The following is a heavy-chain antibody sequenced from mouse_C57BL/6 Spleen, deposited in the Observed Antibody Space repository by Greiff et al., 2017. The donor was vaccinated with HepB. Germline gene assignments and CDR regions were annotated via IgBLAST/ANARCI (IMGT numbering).Heavy chain of an antibody. CDR3: ARAAQSEYYFDY. Sequence: VQLKQSGAELVKPGASVKLSCTASGFNIKDYYMHWVKQRTEQGLEWIGRIDPEDGETKYAPKFQGKATITADTSSNTAYLQLSSLTSEDTAVYYCARAAQSEYYFDYWGQGTTLTVSS. CDR2: IDPEDGET. J-gene: IGHJ2*01. CDR1: GFNIKDYY. V-gene: IGHV14-2*01. D-gene: IGHD3-2*02.